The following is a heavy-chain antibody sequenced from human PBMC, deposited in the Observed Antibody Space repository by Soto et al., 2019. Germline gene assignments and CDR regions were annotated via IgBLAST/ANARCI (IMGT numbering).Heavy chain of an antibody. D-gene: IGHD3-22*01. CDR2: IYFSGTT. V-gene: IGHV4-31*03. CDR3: ARRDRSGFSYWLDT. CDR1: GGSISSGDYY. J-gene: IGHJ5*02. Sequence: QVQLQESGPGLVKPSQTLSLTCTVSGGSISSGDYYWSWIRQHPGKGLEWIGTIYFSGTTYYNPSLKSRVTISVDTSKNQFALNLSSVTAADTAVYYCARRDRSGFSYWLDTWGQGNLVTVSS.